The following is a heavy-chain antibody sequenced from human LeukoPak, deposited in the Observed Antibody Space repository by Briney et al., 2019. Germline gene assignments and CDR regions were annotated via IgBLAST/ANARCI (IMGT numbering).Heavy chain of an antibody. D-gene: IGHD3-22*01. CDR1: GFSFSSYG. V-gene: IGHV3-21*01. CDR2: ISPSSSYI. Sequence: GGSLRLSCVASGFSFSSYGINWVRQPPGKGLEWVSSISPSSSYIYYADSAKGLFTISRDDAKNSLYLQMNTLRAEDTAVFFCARVVEYYAGSSGYSLVLWGEGALVIVSS. CDR3: ARVVEYYAGSSGYSLVL. J-gene: IGHJ4*02.